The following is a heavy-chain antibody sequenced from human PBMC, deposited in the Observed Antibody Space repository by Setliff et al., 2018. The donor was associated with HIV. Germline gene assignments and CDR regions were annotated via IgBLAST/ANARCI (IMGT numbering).Heavy chain of an antibody. D-gene: IGHD6-13*01. J-gene: IGHJ4*02. CDR1: GYTFSNYG. V-gene: IGHV1-18*01. CDR3: ARDKGIREAASLDY. Sequence: ASVKVSCKASGYTFSNYGISWVRQAPGQGLEWMGWISPYNGNTNYVQKFQGRVTISADESTATAYIELSSLTSQDTAVYYCARDKGIREAASLDYWGQGSLVTVSS. CDR2: ISPYNGNT.